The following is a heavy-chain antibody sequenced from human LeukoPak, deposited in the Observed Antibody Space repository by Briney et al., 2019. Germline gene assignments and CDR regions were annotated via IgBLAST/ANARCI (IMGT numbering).Heavy chain of an antibody. V-gene: IGHV4-59*01. CDR3: ARDNNNWYGWFDP. CDR1: GGSIRSYY. Sequence: PSETLSLTCTVSGGSIRSYYWSWIRQLPGKGLEWIGYIYYSGSTNYNPSLKSRVTISVDTSKNQFSLKLSSVTAADTAVYYCARDNNNWYGWFDPWGQGTLVTVSS. D-gene: IGHD1-1*01. CDR2: IYYSGST. J-gene: IGHJ5*02.